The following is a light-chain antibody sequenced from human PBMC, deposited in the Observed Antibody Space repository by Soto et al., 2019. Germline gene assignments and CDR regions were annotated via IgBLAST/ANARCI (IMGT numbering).Light chain of an antibody. CDR2: LGS. CDR3: MQALQTQNT. Sequence: DIVMTQSPLSLPVTPGEPASISCRSSQSLLHTNGYIYLDWYLQKPGQSPQLLIFLGSNRAAGVTDRFSGSGSGTEFTLNISRVEAEEYGVYYCMQALQTQNTFGQGTQLGIK. J-gene: IGKJ2*01. CDR1: QSLLHTNGYIY. V-gene: IGKV2-28*01.